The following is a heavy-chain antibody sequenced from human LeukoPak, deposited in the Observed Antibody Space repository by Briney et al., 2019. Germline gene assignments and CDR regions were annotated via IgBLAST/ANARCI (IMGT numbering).Heavy chain of an antibody. Sequence: PGGSLRLSCAASGFTFTDYWMHWIRQAPGGGLVWLSRISGDGSSAYYADPVKGRFTISRDNAKNSLYLQMNSLRAEDTAVYYCASFVPNDYWGQGTLVTVSS. CDR2: ISGDGSSA. V-gene: IGHV3-74*01. J-gene: IGHJ4*02. CDR3: ASFVPNDY. CDR1: GFTFTDYW. D-gene: IGHD2-2*01.